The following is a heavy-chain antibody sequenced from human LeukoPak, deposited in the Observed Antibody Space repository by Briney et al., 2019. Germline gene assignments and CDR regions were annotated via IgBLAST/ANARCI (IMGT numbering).Heavy chain of an antibody. J-gene: IGHJ4*02. CDR1: GGSISSYY. V-gene: IGHV4-38-2*02. CDR2: IYHSGST. Sequence: SETLSLTCTVSGGSISSYYWSWIRQPPGKGLEWIGSIYHSGSTYYNPSLKSRVTISVDTSKNQFSLKLSSVTAADTAVYYCARVTPRAYIGYWGQGTLVTVSS. D-gene: IGHD5-12*01. CDR3: ARVTPRAYIGY.